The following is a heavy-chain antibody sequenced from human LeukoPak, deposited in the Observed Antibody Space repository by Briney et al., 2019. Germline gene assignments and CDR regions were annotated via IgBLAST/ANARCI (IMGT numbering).Heavy chain of an antibody. D-gene: IGHD2-2*01. Sequence: PSDTLSLTCAVPGYPISSVYYRGWIRLPPGKGLGWIGCMYLSGSTYSNPSCECRITRSLDTSKNRLSLKLSSVTAADTAVYYCARSVAKTLGYCSSTSCYGLHAFDIWGQGTLVTVSS. CDR3: ARSVAKTLGYCSSTSCYGLHAFDI. CDR1: GYPISSVYY. J-gene: IGHJ3*02. V-gene: IGHV4-38-2*01. CDR2: MYLSGST.